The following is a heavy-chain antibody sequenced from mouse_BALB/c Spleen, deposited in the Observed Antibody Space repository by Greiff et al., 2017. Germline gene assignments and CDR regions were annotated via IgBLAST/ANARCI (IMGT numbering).Heavy chain of an antibody. CDR1: GFTFTDYY. Sequence: EVQLVESGGGLVQPGGSLRLSCATSGFTFTDYYMSWVRQPPGKALEWLGFIRNKANGYTTEYSASVKGRFTISRDNSQSILYLQMNTLRAEDSATYYCARDHWDGYFDDWGQGTTLTVSS. V-gene: IGHV7-3*02. CDR2: IRNKANGYTT. D-gene: IGHD4-1*01. J-gene: IGHJ2*01. CDR3: ARDHWDGYFDD.